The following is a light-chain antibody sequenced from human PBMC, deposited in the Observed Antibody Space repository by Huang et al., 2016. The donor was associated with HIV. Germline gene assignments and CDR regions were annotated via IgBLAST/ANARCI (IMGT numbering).Light chain of an antibody. CDR3: QQYDNLPWT. J-gene: IGKJ1*01. V-gene: IGKV1-33*01. CDR1: QDISTY. CDR2: AAS. Sequence: DIQMTQSPSSLSASVGDRVTITCQASQDISTYLNWYQQKPGNAPKVLIYAASNLETGVPSRVSGSGSGTDFTVTISSLQPGDIATYYCQQYDNLPWTFGQGTKVEIK.